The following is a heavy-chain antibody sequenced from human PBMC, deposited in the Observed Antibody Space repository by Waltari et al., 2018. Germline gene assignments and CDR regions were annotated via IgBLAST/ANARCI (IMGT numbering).Heavy chain of an antibody. CDR2: IIPLFDMP. CDR1: GGTFNTYA. Sequence: QVQLVQSGAEVKKPGSSVKVSCKASGGTFNTYAITWVRQAPGHGLEWMGGIIPLFDMPNYAQKFHGRVTITADESTSTAYMELSSLTFDDTAVYYCARAQNTLYYDTNGFRFYFDYWGQGTLVTVSS. CDR3: ARAQNTLYYDTNGFRFYFDY. V-gene: IGHV1-69*01. D-gene: IGHD3-22*01. J-gene: IGHJ4*02.